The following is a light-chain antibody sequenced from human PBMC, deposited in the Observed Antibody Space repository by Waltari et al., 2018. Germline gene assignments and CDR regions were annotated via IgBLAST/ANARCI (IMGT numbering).Light chain of an antibody. CDR3: QQYNNWRT. CDR1: QSVSSN. Sequence: EIVMTQSPATLSVSPGERATLSCRASQSVSSNLAWYQQRPGQPPRLLIYGATTSATGIPARFSGSGSGTEFTLTISSLQSEDFAVYYCQQYNNWRTFGQGTKVEIK. CDR2: GAT. V-gene: IGKV3-15*01. J-gene: IGKJ1*01.